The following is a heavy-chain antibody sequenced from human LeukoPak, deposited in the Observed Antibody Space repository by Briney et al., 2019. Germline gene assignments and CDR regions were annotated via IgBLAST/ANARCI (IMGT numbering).Heavy chain of an antibody. V-gene: IGHV3-33*01. Sequence: GRSLRLSCAASGFAFNTYAMHWVRQAPGQGLEWVALIWHDGSHKFYSNSVRGQFTISRDNSKNSVSLQMNNLRPEDTAVYYYASEIFGSGSYPDFWGQGTLVTVSS. J-gene: IGHJ4*02. CDR2: IWHDGSHK. CDR1: GFAFNTYA. CDR3: ASEIFGSGSYPDF. D-gene: IGHD3-10*01.